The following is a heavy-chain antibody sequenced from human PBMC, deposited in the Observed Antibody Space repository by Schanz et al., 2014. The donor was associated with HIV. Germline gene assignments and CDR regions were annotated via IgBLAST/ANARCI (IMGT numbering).Heavy chain of an antibody. V-gene: IGHV1-8*01. CDR2: MNPNSGNT. D-gene: IGHD4-17*01. J-gene: IGHJ3*02. Sequence: QVQLVQSGAEVKKPRASVKVSCKASGYTFSNFDINWVRQATGQGLEWMGWMNPNSGNTGFAQKVQGRVTMTTDTSTSTAYMELRSLTSDDTAVYYCARGERTVHDAFDIWGQGTMVTVSS. CDR3: ARGERTVHDAFDI. CDR1: GYTFSNFD.